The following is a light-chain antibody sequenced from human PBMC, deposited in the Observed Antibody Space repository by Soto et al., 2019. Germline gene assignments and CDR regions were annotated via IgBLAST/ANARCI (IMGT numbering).Light chain of an antibody. J-gene: IGKJ1*01. CDR1: QSVSSN. Sequence: EIVMTQSPATLSLSPGERATLCCRASQSVSSNLAWYQQKPGQAPRLLIYGASTRATGLPARFSGSGSGTEFTLTISSLQSEDFAVYYCHQYNNWPKTFGQGTKV. V-gene: IGKV3-15*01. CDR2: GAS. CDR3: HQYNNWPKT.